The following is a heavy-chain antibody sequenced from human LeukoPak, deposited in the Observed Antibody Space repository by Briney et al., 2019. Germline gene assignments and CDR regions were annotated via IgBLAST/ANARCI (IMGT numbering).Heavy chain of an antibody. Sequence: SSETLSLTCAVYGGSFSGYYWSWIREPPGRGLEWIGYIYYSGSTNYNPSLKSRVTISVDTSKNQFSLKLSSVTAADTAVYYCARDAVEMATTPRYYYYYMDVWGKGTTVTVSS. CDR3: ARDAVEMATTPRYYYYYMDV. J-gene: IGHJ6*03. CDR1: GGSFSGYY. V-gene: IGHV4-59*01. CDR2: IYYSGST. D-gene: IGHD5-24*01.